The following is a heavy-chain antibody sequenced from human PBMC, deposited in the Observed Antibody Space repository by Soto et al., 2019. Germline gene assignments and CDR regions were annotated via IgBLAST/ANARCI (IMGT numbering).Heavy chain of an antibody. J-gene: IGHJ5*02. CDR2: IIPLFGTT. CDR1: GGSFSTYP. CDR3: AMNVDSGYYVRWFDT. Sequence: GASVKVSCKASGGSFSTYPLSWVRQAPGQGLEWLGDIIPLFGTTNYAQKFQGRVTITADDSTSTAYMELSSLTSADTAVYYCAMNVDSGYYVRWFDTWGQGTLVTVSS. D-gene: IGHD3-10*02. V-gene: IGHV1-69*13.